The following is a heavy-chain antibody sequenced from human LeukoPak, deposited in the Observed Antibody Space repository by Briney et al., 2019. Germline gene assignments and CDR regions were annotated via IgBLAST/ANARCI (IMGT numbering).Heavy chain of an antibody. J-gene: IGHJ4*02. CDR2: INPSGGST. D-gene: IGHD6-13*01. CDR1: GYTFTSYY. CDR3: ARDFGQQEGSFDY. V-gene: IGHV1-46*01. Sequence: ASVKVSCKASGYTFTSYYMHWVRQAPGRGLEWMGIINPSGGSTSYTQKFQGRVTMTRDTSTSTVYMELSSLRSEDTAVYYCARDFGQQEGSFDYWGQGTLVTVSS.